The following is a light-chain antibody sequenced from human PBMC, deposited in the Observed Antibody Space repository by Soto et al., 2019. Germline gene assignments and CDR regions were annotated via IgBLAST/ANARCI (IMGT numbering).Light chain of an antibody. Sequence: DIQMTQSPSSVSASVGDRVTITCRASQGIGSWLAWYQQKPGKAPNLLIYDASKLHSGVPSRFSGSGSGTDFSLTISSLQPEDFVTYYCQQANSFPHSFGGGTKVEI. J-gene: IGKJ4*01. V-gene: IGKV1-12*01. CDR3: QQANSFPHS. CDR1: QGIGSW. CDR2: DAS.